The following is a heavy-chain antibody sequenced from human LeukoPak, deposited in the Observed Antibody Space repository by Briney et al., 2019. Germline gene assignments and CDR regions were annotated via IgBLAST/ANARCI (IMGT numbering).Heavy chain of an antibody. V-gene: IGHV4-59*01. Sequence: SETLSLTCTVSGGSISSYYWSWIRQPPGKGLEWIGYIHYTGSTNSNPSLRSRVTISVDTSKNQFSLRLSSVTAADTAVYYCARETDSSGYPNWFDPWGQGTLVTVSS. CDR3: ARETDSSGYPNWFDP. CDR1: GGSISSYY. D-gene: IGHD3-22*01. J-gene: IGHJ5*02. CDR2: IHYTGST.